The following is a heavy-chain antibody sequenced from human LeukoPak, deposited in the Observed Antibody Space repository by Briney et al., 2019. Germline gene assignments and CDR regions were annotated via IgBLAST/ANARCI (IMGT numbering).Heavy chain of an antibody. CDR2: IDQDGSEK. CDR1: GFTFTNYW. V-gene: IGHV3-7*01. J-gene: IGHJ6*02. Sequence: GGSLRLSCAASGFTFTNYWMSWVRQAPGKGLEWVANIDQDGSEKYYVDSVKGRFTIFRDNAKNSLYLQMNSLRAEDTAVYYCARGGSSSWSPDVWGQGTTVTVSS. D-gene: IGHD6-13*01. CDR3: ARGGSSSWSPDV.